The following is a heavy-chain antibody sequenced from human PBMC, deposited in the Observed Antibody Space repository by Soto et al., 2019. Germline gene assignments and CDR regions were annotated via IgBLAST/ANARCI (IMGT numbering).Heavy chain of an antibody. Sequence: ASVKVSCKASGYTFTGYDINWVRQATGQGLEWMGWMNASSGNTKYAQKFQGRVTITRDTSTSTAYMELSSLRSEDTAVYYCARVLSVIAAAGITAFDPWGQGTLVTVSS. CDR2: MNASSGNT. CDR3: ARVLSVIAAAGITAFDP. V-gene: IGHV1-8*01. CDR1: GYTFTGYD. J-gene: IGHJ5*02. D-gene: IGHD6-13*01.